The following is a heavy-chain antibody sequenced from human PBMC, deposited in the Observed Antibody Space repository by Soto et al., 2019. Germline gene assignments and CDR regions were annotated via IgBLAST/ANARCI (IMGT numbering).Heavy chain of an antibody. V-gene: IGHV1-8*01. CDR2: MNPNSGNT. CDR1: GYTFTSYD. Sequence: ASVKVSCKASGYTFTSYDINWVRQATGQGLEWMGWMNPNSGNTGYAQKFQGRVTMTRNTSISTAYMELSSLRSEDTAVYYCARGVYNWKYIRFRYYFDYWGQGTLVTVSS. J-gene: IGHJ4*02. D-gene: IGHD1-7*01. CDR3: ARGVYNWKYIRFRYYFDY.